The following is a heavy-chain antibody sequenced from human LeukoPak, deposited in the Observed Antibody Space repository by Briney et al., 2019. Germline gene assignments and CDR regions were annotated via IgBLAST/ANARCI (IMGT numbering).Heavy chain of an antibody. J-gene: IGHJ4*02. D-gene: IGHD3-22*01. Sequence: GASVKVSCKGSGYTFTKYAISWVRQAPGQGLEYMGWIDTNTGNPTYAQGFTGRFVFSLDTSVSTAYLQISSLKAEDSAIYFCANCYDNSGFFAYWGQGTLVTVSS. CDR1: GYTFTKYA. V-gene: IGHV7-4-1*02. CDR3: ANCYDNSGFFAY. CDR2: IDTNTGNP.